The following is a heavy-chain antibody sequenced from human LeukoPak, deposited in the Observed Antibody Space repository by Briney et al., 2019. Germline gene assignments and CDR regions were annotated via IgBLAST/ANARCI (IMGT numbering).Heavy chain of an antibody. CDR1: GGSMSSYY. J-gene: IGHJ5*01. CDR2: IYYSGST. V-gene: IGHV4-59*01. D-gene: IGHD6-19*01. CDR3: ARAAVAGIWFDS. Sequence: PSETLSLTCTVSGGSMSSYYWSWIRQPPGKGLEWIAYIYYSGSTNYNPSLKSRLTISVGTSKNQFSLKLSSVTAADTAVYYCARAAVAGIWFDSWGQGTLVTVSS.